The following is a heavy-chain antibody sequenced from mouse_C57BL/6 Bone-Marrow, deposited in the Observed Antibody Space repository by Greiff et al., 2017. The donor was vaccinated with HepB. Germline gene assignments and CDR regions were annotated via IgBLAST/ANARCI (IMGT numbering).Heavy chain of an antibody. J-gene: IGHJ4*01. D-gene: IGHD2-5*01. Sequence: VQLQQSGAELVRPGASVKLSCTASGFNIKDDYMHWVKQRPEQGLEWIGWIDPENGDTEYASKFQGKATITADTSSNTAYLQLSSLTSEDTAVYYCTTLGSNGTIYYAMDCWGQGTSVTVSS. CDR2: IDPENGDT. CDR1: GFNIKDDY. CDR3: TTLGSNGTIYYAMDC. V-gene: IGHV14-4*01.